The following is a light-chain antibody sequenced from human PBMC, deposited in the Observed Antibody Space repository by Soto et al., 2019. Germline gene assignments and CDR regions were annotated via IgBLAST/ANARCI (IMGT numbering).Light chain of an antibody. CDR3: QSSDSSLSIYYV. V-gene: IGLV1-40*01. Sequence: QSVLTQPPSVSGAPGQRVTISCTGSSSNTGAGYDVHWYQQLPGTAPKLLIYGNSNRPSGVPDRFSGSKSGTSASLAITGLQAEDEADYYCQSSDSSLSIYYVFGTGTKVTVL. CDR1: SSNTGAGYD. CDR2: GNS. J-gene: IGLJ1*01.